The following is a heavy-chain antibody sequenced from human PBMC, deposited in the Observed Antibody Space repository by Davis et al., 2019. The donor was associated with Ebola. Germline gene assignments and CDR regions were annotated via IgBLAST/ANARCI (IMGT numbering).Heavy chain of an antibody. CDR2: INPNDGRT. V-gene: IGHV1-46*03. Sequence: AASVKVSCKASGYNFTTYGFAWVRQAPGQGLEWMGMINPNDGRTIYAQTFQGRVTVTRDTSTTTVYMDLSSLRSEDTALYYCTTPGGQDSGYDVFDIWGQGTMVTVSS. CDR1: GYNFTTYG. CDR3: TTPGGQDSGYDVFDI. J-gene: IGHJ3*02. D-gene: IGHD5-12*01.